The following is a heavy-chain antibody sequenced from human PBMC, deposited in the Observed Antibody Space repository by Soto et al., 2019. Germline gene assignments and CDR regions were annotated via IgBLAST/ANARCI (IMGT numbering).Heavy chain of an antibody. CDR3: AKPGDFWSGYYLNRYYYYGMDV. Sequence: EVQLLESGGGLVQPGGSLRLSCAASGFTFSSYAISWVRQAPGKGLEWVSAISGSGGSTYYADSVKGRFTISRDNSKNALYQQMNSLRAEDTAVYYCAKPGDFWSGYYLNRYYYYGMDVWGQGTTVTVSS. J-gene: IGHJ6*02. CDR1: GFTFSSYA. CDR2: ISGSGGST. V-gene: IGHV3-23*01. D-gene: IGHD3-3*01.